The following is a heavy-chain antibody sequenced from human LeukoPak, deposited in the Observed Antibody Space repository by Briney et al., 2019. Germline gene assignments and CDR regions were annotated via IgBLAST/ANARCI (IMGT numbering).Heavy chain of an antibody. CDR3: ARHPPRDGSAFDY. CDR1: GGTISSGSYY. V-gene: IGHV4-39*01. CDR2: MYYSGTT. J-gene: IGHJ4*02. Sequence: SETLSLTCTVSGGTISSGSYYWGWIRQPPGKGLEWIASMYYSGTTFYSPSLKSRVTISVDTSKNQLSLKLGSVTAADTAVYYCARHPPRDGSAFDYWGQGTLVTVSS.